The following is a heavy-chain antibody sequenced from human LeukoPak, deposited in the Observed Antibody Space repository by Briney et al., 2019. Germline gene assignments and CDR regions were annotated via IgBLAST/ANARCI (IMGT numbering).Heavy chain of an antibody. Sequence: LPGGSLRLSCAASGFTVSSNYMNWVRLAPGKGLEWVSVIYSDGSTYYADSVKGRFTISRDNSKNTLFLQMNSLRAEDTAVYYCARVSGPYYFDYWGQGTLVTVSS. CDR2: IYSDGST. CDR3: ARVSGPYYFDY. D-gene: IGHD3-3*01. J-gene: IGHJ4*02. CDR1: GFTVSSNY. V-gene: IGHV3-66*01.